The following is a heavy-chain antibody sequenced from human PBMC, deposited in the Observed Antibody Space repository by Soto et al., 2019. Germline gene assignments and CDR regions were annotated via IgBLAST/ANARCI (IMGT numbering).Heavy chain of an antibody. J-gene: IGHJ6*02. CDR3: ARAVPRYCSRSSCYDYYGMDV. CDR1: GDSVSSNSAA. D-gene: IGHD2-2*01. CDR2: TYYRSKWYN. Sequence: SQTLSLTCAISGDSVSSNSAAWNWIRQSPSRGLEWLGRTYYRSKWYNDYAVSVKSRITINPDTSKNQFSLQLNSVTPEDTAVYYCARAVPRYCSRSSCYDYYGMDVWGQGTTVTVSS. V-gene: IGHV6-1*01.